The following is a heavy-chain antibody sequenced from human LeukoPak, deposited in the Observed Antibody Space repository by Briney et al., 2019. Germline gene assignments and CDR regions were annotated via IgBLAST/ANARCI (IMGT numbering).Heavy chain of an antibody. Sequence: GRSLRLSCAASGLTFSSYAMHWVRQAPGKGLGWVAVISYDGSNKYYADSVKGRFTISRDNSKNPLYLQMNSLRTEDTALYYCAKARSSTSYGAFDIWGQGTMVTVSS. J-gene: IGHJ3*02. CDR3: AKARSSTSYGAFDI. CDR1: GLTFSSYA. V-gene: IGHV3-30-3*01. D-gene: IGHD2-2*01. CDR2: ISYDGSNK.